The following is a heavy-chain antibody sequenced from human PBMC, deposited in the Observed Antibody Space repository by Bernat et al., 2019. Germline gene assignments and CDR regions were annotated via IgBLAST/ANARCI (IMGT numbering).Heavy chain of an antibody. CDR2: INWNGGST. V-gene: IGHV3-20*04. D-gene: IGHD5-24*01. Sequence: EVQLLESGGGVVRPGGSLRLSCAASGFTFDDYAMSWVRQAPGKGLEWVSGINWNGGSTGYADSVKGRFTISRDNAKNSLYLQMNSLRAENTAEYYCERGGGWDGDKTYYFEYWGQGSLVTVSS. CDR1: GFTFDDYA. CDR3: ERGGGWDGDKTYYFEY. J-gene: IGHJ4*02.